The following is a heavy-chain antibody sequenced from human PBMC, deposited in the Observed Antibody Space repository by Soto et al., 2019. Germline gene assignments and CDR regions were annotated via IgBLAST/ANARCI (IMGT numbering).Heavy chain of an antibody. CDR1: GYTFTSYG. Sequence: ASVKVSCKASGYTFTSYGISWVRQAPGQGLEWMGWISAYNGNTNYAQKLQGRVTMTTDTSTSTAYMELRSLRSDDTAVYCCARFPELVDAFDIWGQGTMVTVSS. D-gene: IGHD1-1*01. CDR3: ARFPELVDAFDI. V-gene: IGHV1-18*01. CDR2: ISAYNGNT. J-gene: IGHJ3*02.